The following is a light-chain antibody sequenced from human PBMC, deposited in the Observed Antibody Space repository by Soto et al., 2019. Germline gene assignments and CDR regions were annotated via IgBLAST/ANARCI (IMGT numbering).Light chain of an antibody. J-gene: IGLJ1*01. CDR2: DVT. Sequence: QSVLTQPHSVSGSPGQSVTIACTGTSSDVGGYNYVSWYQQHPGKAPKLMIYDVTKRPSGVPDRFSGSKSGNTASLTISGLQAEDEADYYCCAFAGSYTSFGTGTKITVL. CDR3: CAFAGSYTS. V-gene: IGLV2-11*01. CDR1: SSDVGGYNY.